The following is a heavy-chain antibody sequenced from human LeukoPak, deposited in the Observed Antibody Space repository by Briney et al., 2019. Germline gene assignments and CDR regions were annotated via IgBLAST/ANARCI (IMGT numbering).Heavy chain of an antibody. J-gene: IGHJ5*02. CDR1: GGSISSSYYY. CDR3: ARGKGPRRRFLEWLPQNWFDP. D-gene: IGHD3-3*01. CDR2: IYYSGST. V-gene: IGHV4-39*01. Sequence: PSETLSLTCTVSGGSISSSYYYWGWIRQPPGKGLEWIGSIYYSGSTYYNPSLKSRVTISVDTSKNQFSLKLRSVTAADTAVYYCARGKGPRRRFLEWLPQNWFDPWGQGTLVTVSS.